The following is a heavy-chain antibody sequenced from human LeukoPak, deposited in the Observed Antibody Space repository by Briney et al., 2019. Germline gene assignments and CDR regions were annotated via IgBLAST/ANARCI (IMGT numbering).Heavy chain of an antibody. D-gene: IGHD3-10*01. CDR3: ARTYYYFPGSSSGSYNFDY. Sequence: PSETLSLTCTVSGGSISSDFWSWIRQPPGKGLEWIGYITYSGSTNYNPSLRSRVTISINKSRNQFSLKLSSVTAADTAIYYCARTYYYFPGSSSGSYNFDYWGQGTPVTVSS. CDR2: ITYSGST. J-gene: IGHJ4*02. CDR1: GGSISSDF. V-gene: IGHV4-59*01.